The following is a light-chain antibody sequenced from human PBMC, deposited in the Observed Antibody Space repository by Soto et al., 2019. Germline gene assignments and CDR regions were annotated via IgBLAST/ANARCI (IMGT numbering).Light chain of an antibody. Sequence: QSVLTQPPSASGTPGQRVTISCSGSSSNIGSNYVYWYQQLPGTAPKLLIYRNNQRPSGVPDRFAGSKSGTSASLAISGLRSDDEADYYCAAWDDSLSGPVFGGGTKHTVL. CDR1: SSNIGSNY. CDR2: RNN. CDR3: AAWDDSLSGPV. V-gene: IGLV1-47*01. J-gene: IGLJ3*02.